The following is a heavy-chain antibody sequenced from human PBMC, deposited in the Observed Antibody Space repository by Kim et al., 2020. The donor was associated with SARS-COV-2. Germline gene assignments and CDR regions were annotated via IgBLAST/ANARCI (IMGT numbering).Heavy chain of an antibody. J-gene: IGHJ2*01. D-gene: IGHD3-10*01. V-gene: IGHV3-66*01. CDR1: GITLTNNH. Sequence: GGSLRLSCAASGITLTNNHMNWVRQAPGKGLEWVSVIYGGGTIDYADSVKDRFTISRDTSKNTVYLEMNSLRAEDTAVYYCARDIKFDGFAFFDLWGRVT. CDR2: IYGGGTI. CDR3: ARDIKFDGFAFFDL.